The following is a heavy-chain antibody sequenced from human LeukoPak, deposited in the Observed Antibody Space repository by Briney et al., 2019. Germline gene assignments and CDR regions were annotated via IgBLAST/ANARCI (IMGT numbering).Heavy chain of an antibody. Sequence: GGSLRLSCVASGFTISGHAMSWVRQAPGKGLEWVSSISVSGGNTYYADSVKGRFTISRDNSKNTLYLQMNSLTAEDTAVYYCATKQWLVRGWFDPWGQGTLVTVSS. V-gene: IGHV3-23*01. CDR3: ATKQWLVRGWFDP. CDR1: GFTISGHA. D-gene: IGHD6-19*01. CDR2: ISVSGGNT. J-gene: IGHJ5*02.